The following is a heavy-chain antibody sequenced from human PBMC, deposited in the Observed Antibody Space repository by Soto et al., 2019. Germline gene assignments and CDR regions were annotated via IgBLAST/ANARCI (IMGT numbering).Heavy chain of an antibody. D-gene: IGHD3-10*01. V-gene: IGHV3-23*01. Sequence: EVQLLESGGGLVQPGGSLRLSCAASGFTFSTYDMSWVRQAPGKGLEWVSGISGGGGKTDYADSVKGRFTISRDNSKNTQEQKMNCLRAKNTDVYYWAIRNLYGAVTHDYWGQGSLVTVSP. J-gene: IGHJ4*02. CDR1: GFTFSTYD. CDR2: ISGGGGKT. CDR3: AIRNLYGAVTHDY.